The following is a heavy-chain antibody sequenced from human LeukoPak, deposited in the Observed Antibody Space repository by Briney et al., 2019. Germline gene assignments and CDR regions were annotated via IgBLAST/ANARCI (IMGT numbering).Heavy chain of an antibody. CDR3: ARGDYGDYDY. CDR2: IRAYNGNT. D-gene: IGHD4-17*01. Sequence: ASVKVSCKASGYTFTIYGISWVRLAPGQGLEWMGRIRAYNGNTNYAQKLQGRVTMTTDTSTSTAYMELRSLRSDDTAVYYCARGDYGDYDYWGQGTLVTVSS. CDR1: GYTFTIYG. J-gene: IGHJ4*02. V-gene: IGHV1-18*01.